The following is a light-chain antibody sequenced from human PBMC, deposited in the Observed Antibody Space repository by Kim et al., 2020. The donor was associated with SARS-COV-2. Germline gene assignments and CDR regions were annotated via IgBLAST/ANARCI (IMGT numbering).Light chain of an antibody. CDR1: QSVSNN. J-gene: IGKJ2*01. Sequence: EIVMTQSPATLSVSPGERATLSCRASQSVSNNLAWYQQKPGQAPRLVIYGASTRATGIPARFSGSGSGTEFTLTISSLQSEDFAVYYCQQYNDWPPGDPFGQGTKLEI. CDR3: QQYNDWPPGDP. V-gene: IGKV3-15*01. CDR2: GAS.